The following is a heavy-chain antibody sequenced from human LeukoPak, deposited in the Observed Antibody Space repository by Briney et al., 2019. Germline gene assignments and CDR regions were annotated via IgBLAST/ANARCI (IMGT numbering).Heavy chain of an antibody. V-gene: IGHV1-69*01. CDR1: GGTFSSYA. J-gene: IGHJ5*02. CDR2: IIPIFGTA. Sequence: SVTVSFKASGGTFSSYAISWVRQAPGQGLEWMGGIIPIFGTANYAQKFQGRVTITADESTSTAYMELSSLRSEDTAVYYCARVYSSSWYSWFDPWGQGTLVTVSS. D-gene: IGHD6-13*01. CDR3: ARVYSSSWYSWFDP.